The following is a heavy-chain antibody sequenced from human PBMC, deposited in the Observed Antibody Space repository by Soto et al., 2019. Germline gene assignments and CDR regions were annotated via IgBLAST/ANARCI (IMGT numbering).Heavy chain of an antibody. CDR3: ARGGNRVMHFAY. V-gene: IGHV4-59*08. J-gene: IGHJ4*02. CDR1: GGSISSYY. D-gene: IGHD3-16*01. CDR2: IYYSGST. Sequence: QVQLQESGPGLVKPSETLSLTCTVSGGSISSYYWSWIRQPPGKGLEWLGYIYYSGSTNYNPSLKNRVTISVDTSKNQFSLKLSSVTAADTAVYYCARGGNRVMHFAYWGQGTLVTVSS.